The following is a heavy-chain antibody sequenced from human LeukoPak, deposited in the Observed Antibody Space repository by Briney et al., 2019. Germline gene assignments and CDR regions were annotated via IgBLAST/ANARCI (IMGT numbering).Heavy chain of an antibody. CDR2: ISGSGGST. CDR3: AKDTSNQQLVPTGLDY. V-gene: IGHV3-23*01. Sequence: GGSLRLSRAASGFTFSNWWMSWVRQAPGKGLEWVSAISGSGGSTYYADSVKGRFTISRDNSKNTLYLQMNSLRAEDTAVYYCAKDTSNQQLVPTGLDYWGQGTLVTVSS. J-gene: IGHJ4*02. D-gene: IGHD6-13*01. CDR1: GFTFSNWW.